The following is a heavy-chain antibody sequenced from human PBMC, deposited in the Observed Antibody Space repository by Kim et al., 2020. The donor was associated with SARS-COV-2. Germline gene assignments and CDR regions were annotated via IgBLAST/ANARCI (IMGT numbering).Heavy chain of an antibody. CDR1: GGTFSSYA. J-gene: IGHJ2*01. V-gene: IGHV1-69*06. D-gene: IGHD1-26*01. CDR3: ARGTRVGAPVWYFDL. CDR2: IIPIFGTA. Sequence: SVKVSCKASGGTFSSYAISWVRQAPGQGLEWMGGIIPIFGTANYAQKFQGRVTITADKSTSTAYMELSSLRSEDTAVYYCARGTRVGAPVWYFDLWGRGTLVTVSS.